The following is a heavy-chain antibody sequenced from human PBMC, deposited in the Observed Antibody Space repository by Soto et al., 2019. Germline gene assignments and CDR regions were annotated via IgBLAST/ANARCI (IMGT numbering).Heavy chain of an antibody. CDR2: ISYDGSNK. Sequence: PGGSLRLSCAASGFTFSSYAMHWVRQAPGKGLEWVAVISYDGSNKYYADSVKGRFTISRDNSKNTLYLQMNSLRAEDTAVYYCARDSLGSSWYVPFDYWGQGTLVTVSS. D-gene: IGHD6-13*01. CDR1: GFTFSSYA. J-gene: IGHJ4*02. V-gene: IGHV3-30-3*01. CDR3: ARDSLGSSWYVPFDY.